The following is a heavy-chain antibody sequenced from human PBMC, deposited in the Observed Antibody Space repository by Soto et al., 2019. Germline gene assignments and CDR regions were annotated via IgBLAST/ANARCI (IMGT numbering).Heavy chain of an antibody. CDR3: ARGGAARPDY. Sequence: PGGSLRLSCAASGFIFSNYAMTWVRQGPGRGLEWVSTTSFSGGRTYYADSVKGRFTISRDKAKNSLYLQMNSLRDEDTAVYYCARGGAARPDYWGQGTLVTVYS. CDR2: TSFSGGRT. CDR1: GFIFSNYA. D-gene: IGHD6-6*01. V-gene: IGHV3-23*01. J-gene: IGHJ4*02.